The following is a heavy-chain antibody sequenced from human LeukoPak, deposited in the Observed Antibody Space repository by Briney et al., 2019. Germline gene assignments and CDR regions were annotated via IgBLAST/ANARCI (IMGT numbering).Heavy chain of an antibody. D-gene: IGHD3-3*01. Sequence: ASVKVSCKASGYTFTTFFMHWVRQAPGQGLEWMGIINPSGGTTTYAQKFQGRVTMTRDTSTSTAYMELRSLRSDDTAVYYCARSITIFGVVITPADYWGQGTLVTVSS. V-gene: IGHV1-46*01. CDR2: INPSGGTT. J-gene: IGHJ4*02. CDR1: GYTFTTFF. CDR3: ARSITIFGVVITPADY.